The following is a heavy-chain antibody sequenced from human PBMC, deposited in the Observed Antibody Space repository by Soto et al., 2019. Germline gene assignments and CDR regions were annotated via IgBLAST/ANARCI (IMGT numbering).Heavy chain of an antibody. CDR2: INHSGST. J-gene: IGHJ4*02. CDR3: ASKGHYFDY. CDR1: GGSFGGYY. Sequence: SETLSLTCAVYGGSFGGYYWSWIRQPPGKGLEWIGEINHSGSTNYNPSLKSRVTISVDTSKNQFSLKLSSVTAADTAVYYCASKGHYFDYWGQGTLVTVSS. V-gene: IGHV4-34*01.